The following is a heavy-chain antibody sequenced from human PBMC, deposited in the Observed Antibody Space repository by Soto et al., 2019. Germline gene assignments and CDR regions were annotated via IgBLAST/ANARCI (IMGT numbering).Heavy chain of an antibody. J-gene: IGHJ4*02. Sequence: EVQLLESGGGLVQPGGSLRLSCAASGFIFTNYYMTWVRQAPGKGLEWVSSISGSAGTIYYADPVKGRFTISRDNSKDTLYLQMNSLRAEDTAVYYCAKYRTVEKTTIFDYWGQGILVTVSS. V-gene: IGHV3-23*01. CDR2: ISGSAGTI. CDR1: GFIFTNYY. CDR3: AKYRTVEKTTIFDY. D-gene: IGHD2-21*02.